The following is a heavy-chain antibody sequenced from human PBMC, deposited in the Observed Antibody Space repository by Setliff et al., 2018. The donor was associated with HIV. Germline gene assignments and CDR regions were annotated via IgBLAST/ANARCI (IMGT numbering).Heavy chain of an antibody. D-gene: IGHD6-19*01. CDR2: IYYSGNT. CDR3: ARRTAVAGHWNFDL. CDR1: GGSIISSTYH. V-gene: IGHV4-39*01. Sequence: SETLSLTCAVSGGSIISSTYHCSWIRQPPGRGLEWIGDIYYSGNTHYNSSLKSRVTISVDTSKNQLSLKLSSVTATDTAVYYCARRTAVAGHWNFDLWGRGTLVTVSS. J-gene: IGHJ2*01.